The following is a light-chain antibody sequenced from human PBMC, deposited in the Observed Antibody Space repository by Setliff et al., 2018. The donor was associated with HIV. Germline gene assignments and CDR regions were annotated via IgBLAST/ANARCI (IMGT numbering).Light chain of an antibody. V-gene: IGLV2-23*02. J-gene: IGLJ1*01. CDR3: SSYVGTTGDV. Sequence: QSALAQPASVSGSPGQSITVSCTGTNSDVGSYNLVSWYQQHPGKAPKLMIYEVNKRPSGVSNRFSGSKSANTASLTISGLQAEDEADYYCSSYVGTTGDVFGTGTKVTVL. CDR1: NSDVGSYNL. CDR2: EVN.